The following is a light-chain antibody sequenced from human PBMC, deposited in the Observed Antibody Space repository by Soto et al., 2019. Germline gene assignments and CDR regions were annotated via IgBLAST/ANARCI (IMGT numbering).Light chain of an antibody. J-gene: IGLJ2*01. V-gene: IGLV2-8*01. CDR3: SSFAGNNNL. Sequence: QSALTQPPPASGSPGQSVTISCTGTSSDVGGYDLVSWYQQHPGKAPKLILYKVANRPSGVPARFSGSKSGNTASLTGSGLQADDESDYYCSSFAGNNNLFGGGTKLTVL. CDR2: KVA. CDR1: SSDVGGYDL.